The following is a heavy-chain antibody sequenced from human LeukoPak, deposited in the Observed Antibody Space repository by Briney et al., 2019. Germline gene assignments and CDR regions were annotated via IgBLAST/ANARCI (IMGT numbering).Heavy chain of an antibody. V-gene: IGHV3-21*01. CDR3: VRDLMGSGSTTAYLHH. CDR2: ISRSSRHV. Sequence: GGSLRLSCAASGFTFSDYRMNWVRQAPGKGLEWVSSISRSSRHVYYAGSVKGRFTISRDNAKNSLYLQMNSLRAEDMAVYFCVRDLMGSGSTTAYLHHWGQGTLVTVSS. CDR1: GFTFSDYR. J-gene: IGHJ1*01. D-gene: IGHD1-1*01.